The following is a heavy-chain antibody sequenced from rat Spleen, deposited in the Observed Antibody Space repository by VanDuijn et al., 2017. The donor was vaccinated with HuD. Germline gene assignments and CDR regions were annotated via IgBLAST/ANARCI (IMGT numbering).Heavy chain of an antibody. V-gene: IGHV5-25*01. D-gene: IGHD2-2*01. J-gene: IGHJ1*01. CDR2: ITNTGGSI. CDR1: GFTFSDYY. Sequence: EVQLVESGGGLVQPGRSLKLSCAASGFTFSDYYMAWVRQAPTKGLEWVASITNTGGSIYYPDSVKGRFTISRDNAQNTLYLQMDSLRSEDTATYYCARAGYLRDWYFDFWGPGTMVTVSS. CDR3: ARAGYLRDWYFDF.